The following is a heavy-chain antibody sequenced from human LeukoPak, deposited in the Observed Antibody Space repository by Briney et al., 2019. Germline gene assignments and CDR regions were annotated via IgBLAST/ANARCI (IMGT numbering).Heavy chain of an antibody. CDR3: ARVYCSGGSCYHYYYGMDV. J-gene: IGHJ6*02. V-gene: IGHV3-74*01. D-gene: IGHD2-15*01. CDR2: INSDGSST. Sequence: GGSLRLSCAASGFTFSSYWMHWVRQAPGKGLVWVSRINSDGSSTSYADSVKGRFTISRDNAKNTLYLQMNSLRAEDTALYHCARVYCSGGSCYHYYYGMDVWGQGTTVTVSS. CDR1: GFTFSSYW.